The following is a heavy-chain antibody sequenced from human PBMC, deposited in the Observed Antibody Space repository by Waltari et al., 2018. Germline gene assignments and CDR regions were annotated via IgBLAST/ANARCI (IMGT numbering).Heavy chain of an antibody. CDR3: AKEERERLVPFDY. D-gene: IGHD6-6*01. Sequence: EVQLLESGGGLVQPGGSLRLSCAASGFIFSNYALSWVRQGPGKGLEWVSSRSGDARRKQYADSMKVRFSLSRDNSKNILYLEINSLRPEDTAVYYCAKEERERLVPFDYWGQGTLVTVSS. J-gene: IGHJ4*02. CDR1: GFIFSNYA. CDR2: RSGDARRK. V-gene: IGHV3-23*01.